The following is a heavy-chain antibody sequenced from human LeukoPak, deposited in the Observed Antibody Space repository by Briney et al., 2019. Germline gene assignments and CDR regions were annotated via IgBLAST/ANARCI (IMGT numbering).Heavy chain of an antibody. V-gene: IGHV1-2*02. CDR1: GYTFTGYY. CDR3: ARDLPYSSSWESIDY. CDR2: INPNSGGT. Sequence: ASVKVSCKASGYTFTGYYMHWVRQAPGQGLEWMGWINPNSGGTNYAQKIQGRVTMTTDTSTSTAYMELRSLRSDDTAVYYCARDLPYSSSWESIDYWGQGTLVTVSS. J-gene: IGHJ4*02. D-gene: IGHD6-13*01.